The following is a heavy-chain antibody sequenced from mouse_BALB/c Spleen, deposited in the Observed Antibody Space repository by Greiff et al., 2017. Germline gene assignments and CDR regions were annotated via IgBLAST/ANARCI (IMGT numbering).Heavy chain of an antibody. CDR3: ARRVYYYGSSWGYFDV. V-gene: IGHV1-18*01. J-gene: IGHJ1*01. D-gene: IGHD1-1*01. Sequence: VQLQQSGPELVKPGASVKIPCKASGYTFTDYNMDWVKQSHGKSLEWIGDINPNNGGTIYNQKFKGKATLTVDKSSSTAYMELRSLTSEDTAVYYCARRVYYYGSSWGYFDVWGAGTTVTVSS. CDR1: GYTFTDYN. CDR2: INPNNGGT.